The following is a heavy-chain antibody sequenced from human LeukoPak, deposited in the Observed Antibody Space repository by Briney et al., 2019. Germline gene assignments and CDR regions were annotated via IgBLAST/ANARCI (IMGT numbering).Heavy chain of an antibody. Sequence: GGSLRLSCAASGVTFSSYEMNWVRQAPGKGLEWVSYISSSGSTIYYADSVKGRFTISRDNAKNSLYLQMNSLRAEDTAVYYCAREESHCSRGSCYSRGFDYWGQGTLVTVSS. CDR3: AREESHCSRGSCYSRGFDY. CDR2: ISSSGSTI. CDR1: GVTFSSYE. J-gene: IGHJ4*02. D-gene: IGHD2-15*01. V-gene: IGHV3-48*03.